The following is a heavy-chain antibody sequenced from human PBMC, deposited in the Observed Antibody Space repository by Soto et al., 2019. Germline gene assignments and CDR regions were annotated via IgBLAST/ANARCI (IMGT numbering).Heavy chain of an antibody. Sequence: EGSLRLSCAASGFTFSDYSMNWVRQAPGKGLEWVASITSSSSYIYYADSVKGRFTISRDNSKSSVYLQMNSLRAEDTAVYYCERFLFVGATGYYYGMDVWCQGITVTVS. CDR2: ITSSSSYI. D-gene: IGHD1-26*01. V-gene: IGHV3-21*01. CDR1: GFTFSDYS. CDR3: ERFLFVGATGYYYGMDV. J-gene: IGHJ6*02.